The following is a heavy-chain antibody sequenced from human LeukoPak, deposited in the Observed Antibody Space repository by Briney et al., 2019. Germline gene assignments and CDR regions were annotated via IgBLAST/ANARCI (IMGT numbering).Heavy chain of an antibody. Sequence: GGSLRLSCAASGFTFSSYSMNWVRQAPGKGLEWVSYISSSSSTIYYADSVKGRFTISRDNAKNSLYLQMNSLRAEDTAVYYCARDTYYYDSSGQGYYYYGMDVWGQGTTVTVSS. CDR2: ISSSSSTI. J-gene: IGHJ6*02. V-gene: IGHV3-48*01. CDR1: GFTFSSYS. D-gene: IGHD3-22*01. CDR3: ARDTYYYDSSGQGYYYYGMDV.